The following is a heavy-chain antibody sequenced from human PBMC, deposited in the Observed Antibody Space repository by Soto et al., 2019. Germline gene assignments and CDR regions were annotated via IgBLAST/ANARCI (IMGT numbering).Heavy chain of an antibody. J-gene: IGHJ5*02. D-gene: IGHD1-26*01. CDR3: ARENSGCYYWFDP. CDR2: IIPIFGTA. V-gene: IGHV1-69*13. Sequence: ASVKVSCKASGGTFSSYAISWVRQAPGQGLEWMGGIIPIFGTANYAQKFQGRVTITADESTSTAYMELSSLRSEYTAVYYCARENSGCYYWFDPWGQGTLVTVSS. CDR1: GGTFSSYA.